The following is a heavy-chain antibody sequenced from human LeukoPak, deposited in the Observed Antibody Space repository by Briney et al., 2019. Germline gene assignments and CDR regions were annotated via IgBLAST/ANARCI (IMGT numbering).Heavy chain of an antibody. Sequence: ASVKVTCKASGYTFTSYDINWVRQATGQGREWMGWMNPNSGNTGYAQKFQGRVTMTRNTSISTAYMELSSLRSEDTAVYYCARRYYGSGSYHFDYWGQGTLVTVSS. CDR3: ARRYYGSGSYHFDY. CDR1: GYTFTSYD. CDR2: MNPNSGNT. V-gene: IGHV1-8*01. J-gene: IGHJ4*02. D-gene: IGHD3-10*01.